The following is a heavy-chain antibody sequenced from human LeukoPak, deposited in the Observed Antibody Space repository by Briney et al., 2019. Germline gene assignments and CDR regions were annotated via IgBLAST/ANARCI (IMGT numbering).Heavy chain of an antibody. CDR1: GGSISSSNW. D-gene: IGHD3/OR15-3a*01. CDR3: ARQTGSGLFILP. CDR2: IYHSGST. Sequence: SETLSLTCAVSGGSISSSNWWSWVRQPPGKGLEWIGEIYHSGSTNYNPSLKSRVTISVDTSKNQFSLRLTSVTAADTAVYYCARQTGSGLFILPGGQGTLVTVSS. J-gene: IGHJ4*02. V-gene: IGHV4-4*02.